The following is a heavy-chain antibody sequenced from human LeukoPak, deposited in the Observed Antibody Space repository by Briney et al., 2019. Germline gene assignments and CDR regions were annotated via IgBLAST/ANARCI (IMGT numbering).Heavy chain of an antibody. Sequence: GESLKISCKGSGYSFTSYWIGWGRQVPGKGVEGMGIIFPGDSDTRYSPSFQGQVTISVHQSISTAYLQWSSLKASDTAMYYCARRSDYSSSWFYHYWGQGTLVTVSS. D-gene: IGHD6-13*01. CDR3: ARRSDYSSSWFYHY. CDR1: GYSFTSYW. CDR2: IFPGDSDT. J-gene: IGHJ4*02. V-gene: IGHV5-51*01.